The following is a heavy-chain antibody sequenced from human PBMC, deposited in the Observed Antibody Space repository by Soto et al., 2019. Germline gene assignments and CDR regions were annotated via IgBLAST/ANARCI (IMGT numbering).Heavy chain of an antibody. J-gene: IGHJ6*02. V-gene: IGHV1-18*01. CDR3: ARVVATLAGPYGMDV. CDR2: ISAYNGNT. CDR1: GYTFTSYV. D-gene: IGHD5-12*01. Sequence: QVQLVQSGAEVKKPGASVKVSCRASGYTFTSYVISWVRQAPAQGLEWMGWISAYNGNTNFAQKLQGRVTMTTDTSTSPAHMELRSLRSDDTAVYYCARVVATLAGPYGMDVWGQGTTVTVSS.